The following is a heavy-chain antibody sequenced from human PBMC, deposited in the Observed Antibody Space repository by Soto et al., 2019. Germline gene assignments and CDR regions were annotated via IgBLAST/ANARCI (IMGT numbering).Heavy chain of an antibody. D-gene: IGHD3-22*01. CDR3: ARDLDYYDSSVPTN. CDR1: GGSFSSYA. J-gene: IGHJ4*02. Sequence: SVKVSCKASGGSFSSYAISWVRQAPGQGLEWMGGIIPIFGTANYAQKFQGRVTITADESTSTAYMELSSLRSEDTAVYYCARDLDYYDSSVPTNWGQGTLVTVSS. CDR2: IIPIFGTA. V-gene: IGHV1-69*13.